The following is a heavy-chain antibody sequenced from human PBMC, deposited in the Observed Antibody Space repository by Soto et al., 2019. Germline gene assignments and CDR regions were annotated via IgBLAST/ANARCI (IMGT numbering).Heavy chain of an antibody. CDR3: ARYYDILTGYSYFDY. Sequence: QLQESGPGLVKPSEPLSLTGPVSGGSVSMGSYYWSWIRQPPGKDLEWIGYIYYSGSTNYNPSLKSRVTISVDTSKNQFSLKLSSVTAADTAVYYCARYYDILTGYSYFDYWGQGTLVTVSS. CDR1: GGSVSMGSYY. CDR2: IYYSGST. D-gene: IGHD3-9*01. V-gene: IGHV4-61*01. J-gene: IGHJ4*02.